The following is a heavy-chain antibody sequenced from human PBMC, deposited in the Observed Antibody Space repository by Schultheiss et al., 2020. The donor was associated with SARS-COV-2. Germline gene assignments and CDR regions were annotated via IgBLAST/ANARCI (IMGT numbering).Heavy chain of an antibody. CDR2: INSDGSST. CDR3: ARVGLRYFDWLLSMEGTHDY. V-gene: IGHV3-74*01. D-gene: IGHD3-9*01. CDR1: GFTFSRYW. Sequence: GGSLRLSCAASGFTFSRYWMHWVRQAPGKGLVWVSRINSDGSSTRYADSVKGRFTMSRDNAKNSLYLQMNSLRAEDTAVYYCARVGLRYFDWLLSMEGTHDYCGQGTRVTGS. J-gene: IGHJ4*02.